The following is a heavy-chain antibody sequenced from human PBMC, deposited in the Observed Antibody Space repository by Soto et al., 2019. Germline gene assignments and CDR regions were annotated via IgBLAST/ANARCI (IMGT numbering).Heavy chain of an antibody. CDR1: GYTFTSYA. J-gene: IGHJ4*02. V-gene: IGHV1-3*01. D-gene: IGHD2-15*01. Sequence: ASVKVSCKASGYTFTSYAMHWVRQAPGQRLEWMGWINAGNGNTKYSQKFQGRVTITRDKSASTAYMELSSLRSEDTAVYYCARVCGVAARCNFDYWGQGTLVTVSS. CDR3: ARVCGVAARCNFDY. CDR2: INAGNGNT.